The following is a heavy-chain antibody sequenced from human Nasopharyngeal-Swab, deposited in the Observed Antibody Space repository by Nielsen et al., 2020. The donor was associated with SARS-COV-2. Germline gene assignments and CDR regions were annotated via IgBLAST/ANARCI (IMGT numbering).Heavy chain of an antibody. V-gene: IGHV3-21*01. CDR2: ISSSSSYI. J-gene: IGHJ6*02. Sequence: GESLKISCAASGFTFSSYAMRWVRQAPGKGLEWVSSISSSSSYIYYADSVKGRFTISRDNAKNSLYLRMNSLRAEDTAVYYCARDGLDYDFWSAYFMDVWGQGTTVTVSS. D-gene: IGHD3-3*01. CDR3: ARDGLDYDFWSAYFMDV. CDR1: GFTFSSYA.